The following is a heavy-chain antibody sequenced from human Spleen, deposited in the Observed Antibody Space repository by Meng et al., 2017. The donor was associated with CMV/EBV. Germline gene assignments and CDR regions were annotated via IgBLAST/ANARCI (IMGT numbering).Heavy chain of an antibody. CDR1: GGSISSSSYY. J-gene: IGHJ5*02. CDR3: ARSLTYDFWNGFRYNWFDP. CDR2: IYYSGNT. V-gene: IGHV4-39*07. Sequence: SETLSLTCSVPGGSISSSSYYWGWVRQPPGKGLEWIGNIYYSGNTHYNPSLKSRVTISVDTSKNQFSLKLSSVTAADTAVYYCARSLTYDFWNGFRYNWFDPWGQGTLVTVSS. D-gene: IGHD3-3*01.